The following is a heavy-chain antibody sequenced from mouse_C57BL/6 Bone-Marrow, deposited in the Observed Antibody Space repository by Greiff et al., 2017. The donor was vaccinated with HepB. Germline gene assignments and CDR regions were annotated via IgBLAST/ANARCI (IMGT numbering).Heavy chain of an antibody. D-gene: IGHD4-1*01. Sequence: QVQLQQSGAELVRPGTSVKVSCKASGYAFTNYLIEWVKQRPGQGLEWIGVINPGSGGTNYNEKFKGKATLTADKSSSTAYMQLSSLTSEDSAVYFCARERTGVDFDDWGQGTTLTVSS. CDR3: ARERTGVDFDD. J-gene: IGHJ2*01. CDR1: GYAFTNYL. V-gene: IGHV1-54*01. CDR2: INPGSGGT.